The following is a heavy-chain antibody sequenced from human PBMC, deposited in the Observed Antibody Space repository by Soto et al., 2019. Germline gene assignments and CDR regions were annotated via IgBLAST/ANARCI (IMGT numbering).Heavy chain of an antibody. V-gene: IGHV1-8*01. CDR3: ASQGYYYDSSGYYSFDY. J-gene: IGHJ4*02. Sequence: GASVKVSCKASGYTFTSYDINWVRQATGQGLEWMGWMNPNSGNTGYAQKFQGRVTMTRNTSISTAYMELSSLRSEDTAVYYCASQGYYYDSSGYYSFDYWGQGTLVTVSS. D-gene: IGHD3-22*01. CDR1: GYTFTSYD. CDR2: MNPNSGNT.